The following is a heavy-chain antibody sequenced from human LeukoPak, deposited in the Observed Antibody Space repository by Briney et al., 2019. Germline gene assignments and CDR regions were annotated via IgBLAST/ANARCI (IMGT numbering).Heavy chain of an antibody. CDR3: ARDLGQYYDTSDNWFDP. J-gene: IGHJ5*02. CDR1: GFTFRNYW. D-gene: IGHD3-22*01. V-gene: IGHV3-74*01. Sequence: GGPLRLSCAASGFTFRNYWMHWVRQAPGKGLVWVSRINSDGINTSYADSVKGRFTISRDNAKNTLNLQMNSLRAEDTAVYYCARDLGQYYDTSDNWFDPWGQGTLVTVSS. CDR2: INSDGINT.